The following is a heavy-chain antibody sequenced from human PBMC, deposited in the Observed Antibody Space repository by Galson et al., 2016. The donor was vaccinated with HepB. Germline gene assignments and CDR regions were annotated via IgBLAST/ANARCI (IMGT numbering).Heavy chain of an antibody. Sequence: SLRLSCAASGFTFRSYWMTWVRQDPGKGLEWVANINQDGSEKYYVDSVKGRFTISRDNAKNSLYLRMNGLRAEDTAVYYCARSPTVTTHWYFDLWGRGTLVTVSS. CDR3: ARSPTVTTHWYFDL. CDR1: GFTFRSYW. D-gene: IGHD4-17*01. J-gene: IGHJ2*01. CDR2: INQDGSEK. V-gene: IGHV3-7*01.